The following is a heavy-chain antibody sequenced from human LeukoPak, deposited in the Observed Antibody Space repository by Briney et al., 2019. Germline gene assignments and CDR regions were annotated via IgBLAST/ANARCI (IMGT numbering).Heavy chain of an antibody. CDR1: GFTFSSYS. Sequence: PGGSLRLSCAASGFTFSSYSMNWVRQAPGKGLEWVSYISSSSSTIYYADSVKGRFTISRDNAKNSLYLQMNSLRAEDTAVYYCPTPQPPFSYWGQGTLVTVSS. CDR3: PTPQPPFSY. J-gene: IGHJ4*02. CDR2: ISSSSSTI. V-gene: IGHV3-48*01.